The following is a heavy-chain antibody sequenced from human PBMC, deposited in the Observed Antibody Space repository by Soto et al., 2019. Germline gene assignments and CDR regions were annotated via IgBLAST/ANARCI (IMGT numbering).Heavy chain of an antibody. J-gene: IGHJ3*01. CDR2: SWHDGRHL. Sequence: QEQLVESGGGTVQPGGSLRLSCAVSGFTLDTYGMHWVRQAAGQGLEWVAVSWHDGRHLDYADSVRGRFTVFRDDSKNTLCLEMTGLRGDDSAVYFCARDWGACTPGECYSHGFDLWCQGTLVSVST. D-gene: IGHD2-21*01. CDR1: GFTLDTYG. CDR3: ARDWGACTPGECYSHGFDL. V-gene: IGHV3-33*01.